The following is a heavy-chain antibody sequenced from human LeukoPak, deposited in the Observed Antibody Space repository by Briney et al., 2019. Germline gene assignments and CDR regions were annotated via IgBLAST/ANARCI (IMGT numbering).Heavy chain of an antibody. D-gene: IGHD2-2*01. V-gene: IGHV4-61*02. J-gene: IGHJ3*01. CDR1: GDSISSGSYC. Sequence: PSQTLSLTCTVSGDSISSGSYCWSWIRQPAGKRLEWIGRICTSGSTSYNPSLKSRVTISLDTSKNHFSLNLSSVTAADTAVYNCARTRVPALLGAFDVWGHGTMVSVSS. CDR3: ARTRVPALLGAFDV. CDR2: ICTSGST.